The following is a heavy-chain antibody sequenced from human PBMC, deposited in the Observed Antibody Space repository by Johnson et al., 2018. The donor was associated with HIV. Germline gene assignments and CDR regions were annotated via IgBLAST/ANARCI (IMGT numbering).Heavy chain of an antibody. V-gene: IGHV3-9*01. CDR3: AKDLRLSSGQWLVQGGAFDI. J-gene: IGHJ3*02. CDR2: ISWISGTI. Sequence: VQLVESGGGLEQPGRSLRLSCEASGFTFDDYAMHWVRQAPGKGLEWVSGISWISGTIGYADSVKGRFTIYRDNAKKSLYLQMDSLRAEDTALYYCAKDLRLSSGQWLVQGGAFDIWGQGTMVTVSS. D-gene: IGHD6-19*01. CDR1: GFTFDDYA.